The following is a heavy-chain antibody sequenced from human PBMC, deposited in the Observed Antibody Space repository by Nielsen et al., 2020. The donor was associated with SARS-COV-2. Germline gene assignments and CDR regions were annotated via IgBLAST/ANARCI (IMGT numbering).Heavy chain of an antibody. CDR3: ARDPRRYYYDSTGYWFDP. CDR2: IFHTGNT. D-gene: IGHD3-22*01. CDR1: GYSVSSPSY. J-gene: IGHJ5*02. V-gene: IGHV4-38-2*02. Sequence: SETLSLTCSVSGYSVSSPSYWGWIRQSPGKGLEWIGIIFHTGNTYYNSSLKSRVTISVDTSENQFSLKLRSVTAADTAVYFCARDPRRYYYDSTGYWFDPWGQGTLVIVSS.